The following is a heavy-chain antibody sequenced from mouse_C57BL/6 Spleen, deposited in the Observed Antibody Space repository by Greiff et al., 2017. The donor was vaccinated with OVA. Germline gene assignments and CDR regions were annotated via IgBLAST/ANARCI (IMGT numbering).Heavy chain of an antibody. Sequence: QVQLKQSGAELVKPGASVKLSCKASGYTFTEYTIHWVKQRSGQGLEWIGWFYPGSGSIKYNEKFKDKATLTADKSSSTVYMELSRLTSEDSAVYFCARHEDKEGGYYGYAMDYWGQGTSVTVSS. J-gene: IGHJ4*01. CDR2: FYPGSGSI. CDR3: ARHEDKEGGYYGYAMDY. D-gene: IGHD2-3*01. V-gene: IGHV1-62-2*01. CDR1: GYTFTEYT.